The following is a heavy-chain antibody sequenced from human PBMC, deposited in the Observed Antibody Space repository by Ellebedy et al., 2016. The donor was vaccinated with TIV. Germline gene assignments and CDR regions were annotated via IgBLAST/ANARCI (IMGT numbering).Heavy chain of an antibody. CDR3: ARRHFDL. CDR1: GFTFANYW. V-gene: IGHV3-7*01. Sequence: GGSLRLSXAGSGFTFANYWMNWVRQVPGKGLEWVANINQNGSKIYYVDSVKGRFTISRDNAKNSLYLQMNSLRAEDTAVYYCARRHFDLWGRGTLVTVSS. J-gene: IGHJ2*01. CDR2: INQNGSKI.